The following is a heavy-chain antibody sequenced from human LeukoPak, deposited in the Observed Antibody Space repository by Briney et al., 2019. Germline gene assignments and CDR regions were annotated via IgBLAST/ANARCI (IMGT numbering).Heavy chain of an antibody. CDR3: ARDGEYSGYESPGAFDI. J-gene: IGHJ3*02. Sequence: SVKVSCKASGGTFSSSAISWVRQAPGHGLEWLGGIIPILGIANHAQKFQGRVKITADKSTSTAYMELISLRCEDTAVYYCARDGEYSGYESPGAFDIWGQGTMVTVSS. D-gene: IGHD5-12*01. CDR1: GGTFSSSA. CDR2: IIPILGIA. V-gene: IGHV1-69*10.